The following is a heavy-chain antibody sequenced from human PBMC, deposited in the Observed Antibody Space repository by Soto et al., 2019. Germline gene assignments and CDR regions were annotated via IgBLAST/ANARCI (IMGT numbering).Heavy chain of an antibody. Sequence: GESLKISCATSGFTFSGYAMGWVRQAPGKGLEWVSVISGGGGTTYYADSVMGRFTISRDNSKNTLYLQMNSLRAEDTAVYYCAKRYSTSNRDWFDPWGQGTLVTISS. J-gene: IGHJ5*02. V-gene: IGHV3-23*01. CDR2: ISGGGGTT. CDR3: AKRYSTSNRDWFDP. CDR1: GFTFSGYA. D-gene: IGHD6-6*01.